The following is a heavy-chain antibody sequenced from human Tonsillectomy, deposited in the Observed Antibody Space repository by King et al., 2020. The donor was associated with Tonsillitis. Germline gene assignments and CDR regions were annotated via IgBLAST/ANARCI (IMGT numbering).Heavy chain of an antibody. CDR2: INRDGSRT. D-gene: IGHD3-3*01. CDR1: GFTFSSHW. Sequence: VQLVESGGGLVQPGGSLRLSCAASGFTFSSHWMHWVRQAPGKGLVCVSRINRDGSRTIYADSVKGRFTISRDNAKNTLYLQMNTLRAEDTAVYFCAREYYGFWSGYYFDYWGQGTLVTVSS. CDR3: AREYYGFWSGYYFDY. J-gene: IGHJ4*02. V-gene: IGHV3-74*01.